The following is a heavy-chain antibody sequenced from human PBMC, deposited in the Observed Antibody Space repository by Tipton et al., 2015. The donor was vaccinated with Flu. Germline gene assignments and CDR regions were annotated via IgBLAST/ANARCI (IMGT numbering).Heavy chain of an antibody. J-gene: IGHJ4*02. D-gene: IGHD2-2*01. V-gene: IGHV4-34*01. Sequence: TLSLTCAVFGESFSGYYGSWIRQSPGKGLEWIGEINHSGGTNYNPSLKSRVTISLDTSKNQFSLKVNSVTAADTAVYYCARDPSLGMPDYFDYWGQGTLVTASS. CDR2: INHSGGT. CDR3: ARDPSLGMPDYFDY. CDR1: GESFSGYY.